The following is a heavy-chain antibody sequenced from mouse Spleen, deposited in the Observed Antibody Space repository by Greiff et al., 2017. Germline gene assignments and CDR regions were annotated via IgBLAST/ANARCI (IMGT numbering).Heavy chain of an antibody. Sequence: EVQRVESGGGLVKRGGSLKLSCAASGFTFSDYGMHWVRQAPEKGLEWVAYISSGSSTIYYADTVKGRFTISRDNAKNTLFLQMTSLRSEDTAMYYCARSGLLYYYAMDYWGQGTSVTVSS. D-gene: IGHD2-10*01. CDR2: ISSGSSTI. CDR1: GFTFSDYG. CDR3: ARSGLLYYYAMDY. J-gene: IGHJ4*01. V-gene: IGHV5-17*01.